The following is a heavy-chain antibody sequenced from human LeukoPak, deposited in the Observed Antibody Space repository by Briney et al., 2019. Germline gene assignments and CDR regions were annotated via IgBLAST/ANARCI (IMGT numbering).Heavy chain of an antibody. D-gene: IGHD6-13*01. CDR1: GFKFSTYT. Sequence: GGSLRLSCAASGFKFSTYTMNWVRQAPGKGLEWISSISGNSDYIYYADSVKGRFTISRDNAQNSLYLQLNSPRAEDTAVYYCAKDDSSSWHSGDSYFMDVWGTGTTVTVSS. V-gene: IGHV3-21*06. J-gene: IGHJ6*03. CDR2: ISGNSDYI. CDR3: AKDDSSSWHSGDSYFMDV.